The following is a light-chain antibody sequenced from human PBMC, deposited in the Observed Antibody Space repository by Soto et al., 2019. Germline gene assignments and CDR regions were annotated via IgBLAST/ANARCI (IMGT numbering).Light chain of an antibody. J-gene: IGLJ1*01. CDR1: SSDVGGYNY. CDR2: EVN. Sequence: QSVLTQPPSASGSPGQSVAISCTGTSSDVGGYNYVSWYQQHPGKAPKLMIYEVNKRPSGVPDRFSGSKSGNTASLTVSGLQPEDEADYHCSSYAGSSNVFGTGTKVTVL. CDR3: SSYAGSSNV. V-gene: IGLV2-8*01.